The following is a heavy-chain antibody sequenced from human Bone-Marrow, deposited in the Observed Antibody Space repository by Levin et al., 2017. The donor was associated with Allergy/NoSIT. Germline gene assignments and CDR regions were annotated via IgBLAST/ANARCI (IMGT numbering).Heavy chain of an antibody. J-gene: IGHJ3*02. CDR2: ISSNGGST. D-gene: IGHD1-1*01. Sequence: GGSLRLSCSASGFTFSSYAMHWVRQAPGKGLEYVSAISSNGGSTYYADSVKGRFTISRDNSKNTLYLQMSSLRAEDTAVYYCVKGRTTGTTCAFDIWGQGTMVTVSS. CDR1: GFTFSSYA. V-gene: IGHV3-64D*06. CDR3: VKGRTTGTTCAFDI.